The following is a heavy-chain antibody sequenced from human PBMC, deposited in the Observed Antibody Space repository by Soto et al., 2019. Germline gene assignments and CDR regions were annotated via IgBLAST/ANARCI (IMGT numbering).Heavy chain of an antibody. CDR1: GYTFTGYY. CDR2: INPNSGGT. J-gene: IGHJ4*02. Sequence: ASVKVSCKASGYTFTGYYMHWVRQAPGQGLEWMGWINPNSGGTNYAQKFQGWVTMTRDTPISTAYMELSRLRSDDTAVYYCARGDIVATMRIDYWGQGTLVTVSS. V-gene: IGHV1-2*04. D-gene: IGHD5-12*01. CDR3: ARGDIVATMRIDY.